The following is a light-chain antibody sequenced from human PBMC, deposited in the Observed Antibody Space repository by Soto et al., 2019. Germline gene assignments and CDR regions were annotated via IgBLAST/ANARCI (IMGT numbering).Light chain of an antibody. CDR2: EVT. V-gene: IGLV2-14*01. Sequence: QSALTQPASVSGSPGQSITISCTGTSSDVGGFEYVSWYQQHPGKAPELMIFEVTNRPSGVSDRFSGSKSGNTASLTISGLQAEDEADYYCSSYTSSTTWVFGGGTQLTVL. CDR3: SSYTSSTTWV. CDR1: SSDVGGFEY. J-gene: IGLJ3*02.